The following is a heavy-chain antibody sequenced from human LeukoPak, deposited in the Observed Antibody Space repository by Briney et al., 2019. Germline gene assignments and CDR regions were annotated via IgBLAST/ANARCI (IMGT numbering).Heavy chain of an antibody. Sequence: PGGSLRLSCAASGFTFSSYAMHWVRQAPGKGLEWVAVISYDGSNKYYADSVKGRFTISRDNSKNTLYLQMNSLRAEDTAVYYCVRAYSSGTYWGQGTLVTVSS. CDR2: ISYDGSNK. CDR3: VRAYSSGTY. CDR1: GFTFSSYA. J-gene: IGHJ4*02. V-gene: IGHV3-30-3*01. D-gene: IGHD3-22*01.